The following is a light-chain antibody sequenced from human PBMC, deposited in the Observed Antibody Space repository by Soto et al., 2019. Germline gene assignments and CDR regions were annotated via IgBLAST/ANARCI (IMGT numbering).Light chain of an antibody. CDR2: WAS. V-gene: IGKV4-1*01. J-gene: IGKJ1*01. CDR1: QSVLYSPNNRNY. Sequence: DIVMTQSPDSLAVSLGERATINCKSSQSVLYSPNNRNYLAWYQQKPGQPPKVIIYWASIRESGVPDRFSGSGSGTDLTLSVRSLQAEDGEVYYFQQHYSTAWTFGQGTKVEIK. CDR3: QQHYSTAWT.